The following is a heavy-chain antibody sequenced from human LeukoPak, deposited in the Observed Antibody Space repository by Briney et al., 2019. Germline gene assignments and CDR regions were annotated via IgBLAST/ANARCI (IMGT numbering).Heavy chain of an antibody. D-gene: IGHD6-19*01. V-gene: IGHV4-39*07. CDR3: ARVDSSGWYGKFDY. J-gene: IGHJ4*02. CDR2: IYYSGST. Sequence: SETLSLTCTVSGGSISSSSYYWGWIRQPPGKGMEWIGSIYYSGSTYYNPSLKSRVTISVDTSKNQFSLKLSSVTAADTAVYYCARVDSSGWYGKFDYWGQGTLVTVSS. CDR1: GGSISSSSYY.